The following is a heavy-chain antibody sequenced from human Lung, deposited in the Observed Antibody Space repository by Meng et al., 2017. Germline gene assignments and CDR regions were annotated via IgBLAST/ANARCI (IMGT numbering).Heavy chain of an antibody. V-gene: IGHV1-18*01. CDR2: LGAHPGDT. CDR3: ARGTPGRSYCDY. D-gene: IGHD3-10*01. CDR1: DYTFTGYG. Sequence: HVQLSQSGAEVKQPVAPLKGSLKASDYTFTGYGVCWVRQAPGQGLEWMAWLGAHPGDTSFAPKFLGRVTVTADTATATAYMELRSLRSDDTAVYYCARGTPGRSYCDYWGLGTLVTVSS. J-gene: IGHJ4*02.